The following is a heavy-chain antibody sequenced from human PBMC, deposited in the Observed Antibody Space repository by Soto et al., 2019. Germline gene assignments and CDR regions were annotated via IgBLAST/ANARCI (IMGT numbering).Heavy chain of an antibody. J-gene: IGHJ4*02. D-gene: IGHD1-26*01. Sequence: PEGSLRLSCAASRFTFDSYDMHWVRQAPGKGLEWVAIIWYDGSNKYYADSVKGRFTISRDNSKNTLYLQMNSLRAEDTAVYYWGGTGNGVGATDYWGQGTLVTVSS. V-gene: IGHV3-33*01. CDR2: IWYDGSNK. CDR1: RFTFDSYD. CDR3: GGTGNGVGATDY.